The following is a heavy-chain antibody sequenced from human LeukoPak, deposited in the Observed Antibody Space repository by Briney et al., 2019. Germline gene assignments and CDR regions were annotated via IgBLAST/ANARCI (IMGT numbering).Heavy chain of an antibody. CDR1: GGSFSGYY. CDR3: ARGRYLTTGGGAAAGFLDY. CDR2: INHSGST. J-gene: IGHJ4*02. D-gene: IGHD6-13*01. V-gene: IGHV4-34*01. Sequence: SETLSLTCTVSGGSFSGYYWNWIRQPPGKGLEWIGEINHSGSTNYNPSLKSRVTISVDTSQKQFSLRLSSVTAADTAVYYCARGRYLTTGGGAAAGFLDYWGQGTLVTVSS.